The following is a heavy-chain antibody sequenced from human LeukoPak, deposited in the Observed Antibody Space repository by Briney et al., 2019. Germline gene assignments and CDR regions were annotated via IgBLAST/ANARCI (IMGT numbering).Heavy chain of an antibody. D-gene: IGHD2-21*02. V-gene: IGHV4-59*01. Sequence: SETLSLTCTVSGGSISSYYWSWIRQPPGKGLEWIGYIYYSGSTNYNPSLKSRVTISVDTSKNQFSLKLSSVTAADTAVYYCARFWVTAAFDIWGQGTMVTVSS. J-gene: IGHJ3*02. CDR2: IYYSGST. CDR1: GGSISSYY. CDR3: ARFWVTAAFDI.